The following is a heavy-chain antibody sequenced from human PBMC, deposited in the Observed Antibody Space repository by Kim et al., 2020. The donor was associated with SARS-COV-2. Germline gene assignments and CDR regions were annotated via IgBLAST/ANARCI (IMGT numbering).Heavy chain of an antibody. V-gene: IGHV3-74*01. J-gene: IGHJ3*02. D-gene: IGHD3-22*01. CDR2: INEAGSYT. CDR3: ARDLSGYGAFDI. Sequence: GGSLRLSCAVSGFTFSNHYMHWVHQAPGMGLVWVSAINEAGSYTGHADSVKGRFTISRDNARNTVHLQMISLRAEDTAVYYCARDLSGYGAFDIWGQGT. CDR1: GFTFSNHY.